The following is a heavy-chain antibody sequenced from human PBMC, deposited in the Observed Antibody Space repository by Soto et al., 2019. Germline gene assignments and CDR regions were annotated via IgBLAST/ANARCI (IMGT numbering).Heavy chain of an antibody. CDR3: AKEPSRGWYWAINWFDP. D-gene: IGHD6-19*01. CDR1: GFTFSSYG. CDR2: ISYDGSNK. J-gene: IGHJ5*02. V-gene: IGHV3-30*18. Sequence: QVQLVESGGGVVQPGRSLRLSCAASGFTFSSYGRHWVRQAPGKGLEGVAVISYDGSNKYYADSVKGRFTISRDNSKKTLLLQMNSLRAEGTAVYYCAKEPSRGWYWAINWFDPWGQGPLVTVSS.